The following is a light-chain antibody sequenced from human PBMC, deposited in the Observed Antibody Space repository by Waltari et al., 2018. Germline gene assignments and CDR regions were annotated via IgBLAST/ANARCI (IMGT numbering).Light chain of an antibody. CDR3: GTWDSSLSTYV. J-gene: IGLJ1*01. CDR2: DNN. V-gene: IGLV1-51*01. Sequence: HSVLPQPPSVAAAPGQQAAIPCSRISFNIVNNFTTWYQHLPGTAPKLLIYDNNKRPSGIPDRFSGSRSGTSATLGITGLQTGDEADYYCGTWDSSLSTYVFGTGTKVTVL. CDR1: SFNIVNNF.